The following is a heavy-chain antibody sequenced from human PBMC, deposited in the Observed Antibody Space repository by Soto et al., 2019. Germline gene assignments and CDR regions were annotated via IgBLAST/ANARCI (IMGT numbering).Heavy chain of an antibody. J-gene: IGHJ1*01. V-gene: IGHV1-69*08. CDR1: GGTFSSYT. CDR3: AGDPGMAGAGTQH. D-gene: IGHD5-18*01. Sequence: QVQLVQSGAEVKKPGSSVKVSCKASGGTFSSYTISWVRQAPGQGLEWMGRIIPILGIANYAQKFQGRARIDADKSTSTADMELSSQRSEDTAAHYCAGDPGMAGAGTQHWGQGTLVTVS. CDR2: IIPILGIA.